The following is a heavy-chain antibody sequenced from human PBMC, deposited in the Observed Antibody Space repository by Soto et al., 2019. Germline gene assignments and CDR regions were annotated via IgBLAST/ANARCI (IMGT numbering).Heavy chain of an antibody. CDR3: ASHILPIAARYWYFDL. CDR1: GFTFSDYY. CDR2: ISSSGSTI. D-gene: IGHD6-6*01. Sequence: QVQLVESGGGLVKPGGSLRLSCAASGFTFSDYYMSWIRQAPGKGLEWVSYISSSGSTIYYADSVKGRFTISRDNAKNSLYLQMNSLRAEDTAVYYCASHILPIAARYWYFDLWGRGTLVTVSS. V-gene: IGHV3-11*01. J-gene: IGHJ2*01.